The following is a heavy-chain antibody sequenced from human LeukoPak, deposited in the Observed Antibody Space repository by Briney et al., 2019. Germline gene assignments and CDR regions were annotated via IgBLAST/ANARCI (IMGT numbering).Heavy chain of an antibody. D-gene: IGHD2-2*01. CDR2: ISRSGDST. V-gene: IGHV3-23*01. J-gene: IGHJ4*02. CDR3: AKGYCSSTSCYSGCDY. Sequence: PGGSLRLSCAASGFTFSDYYMSWIRQAPGKGLEWVSGISRSGDSTYYADSVKGRFTISRDNSKNTVYLQMNSLRAEDTAVYYCAKGYCSSTSCYSGCDYWGQGILVTVSS. CDR1: GFTFSDYY.